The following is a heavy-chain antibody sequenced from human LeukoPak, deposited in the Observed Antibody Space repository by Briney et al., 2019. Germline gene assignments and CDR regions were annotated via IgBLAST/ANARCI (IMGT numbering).Heavy chain of an antibody. CDR3: ARVKSSASTVFDF. J-gene: IGHJ4*02. V-gene: IGHV4-59*01. D-gene: IGHD4-11*01. CDR1: GGSISSYY. CDR2: IYYSGST. Sequence: SETLSLTCTASGGSISSYYWTWIRQPPEKGLEWIGYIYYSGSTNYNPSLKSRVTISVDTSKNQFSLKLSSVTAADTAIYYCARVKSSASTVFDFWGQGTLVTVSS.